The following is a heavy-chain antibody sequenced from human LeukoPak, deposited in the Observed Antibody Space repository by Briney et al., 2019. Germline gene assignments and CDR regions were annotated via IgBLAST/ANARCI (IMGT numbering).Heavy chain of an antibody. V-gene: IGHV4-39*01. CDR3: AGRHDILTGYYYSLGKPTDY. CDR2: IYYSGST. D-gene: IGHD3-9*01. Sequence: KPSETLSLTCTVSGGSISSSSYYWGWIRQPPGKGLEWIGSIYYSGSTYYNPSLKSRVTISVDTSKNQFSLKLSSVTAADTAVYYCAGRHDILTGYYYSLGKPTDYWGQGTLVTVSS. J-gene: IGHJ4*02. CDR1: GGSISSSSYY.